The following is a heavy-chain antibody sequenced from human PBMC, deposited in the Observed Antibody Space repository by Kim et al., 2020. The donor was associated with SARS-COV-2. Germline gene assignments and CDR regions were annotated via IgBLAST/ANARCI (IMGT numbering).Heavy chain of an antibody. V-gene: IGHV3-21*01. Sequence: GGSLRLSCGASGFSFSTYIMNWVRQAPGKGLEWVASIDSTGHNIYYGDSIQGRFAISRDNARNSLFLQMNGLRAEDTAIYYCARDAFSFGSRAHFFFMDVWGKGTTVTVSS. CDR1: GFSFSTYI. J-gene: IGHJ6*03. D-gene: IGHD3-10*01. CDR2: IDSTGHNI. CDR3: ARDAFSFGSRAHFFFMDV.